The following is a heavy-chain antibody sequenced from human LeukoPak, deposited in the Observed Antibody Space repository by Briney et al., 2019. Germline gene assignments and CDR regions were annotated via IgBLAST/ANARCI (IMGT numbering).Heavy chain of an antibody. J-gene: IGHJ6*03. V-gene: IGHV1-2*02. Sequence: GASVKVSCKASGYTFTSYGISWVRQAPGQGLEWMGWINPNSGGTNYAQKFQGRVTMTRDTSISTAYMELSRLRSDDTAVYYCARDRGADYYDSSGYYYHYYYYMDVWGKGTTVTVSS. D-gene: IGHD3-22*01. CDR2: INPNSGGT. CDR3: ARDRGADYYDSSGYYYHYYYYMDV. CDR1: GYTFTSYG.